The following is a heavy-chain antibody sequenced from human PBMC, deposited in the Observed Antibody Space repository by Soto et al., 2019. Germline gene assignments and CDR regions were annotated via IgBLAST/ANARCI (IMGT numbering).Heavy chain of an antibody. J-gene: IGHJ5*02. Sequence: XETLSLTCTVSGISITSPYWNWFRQSPGKGLEWIGQISDRGDINYNPPLESRVAISTDTSKNQVSLTLTAVNAADTAVYFCARGRHWFGPWGQGTLGTVSS. CDR2: ISDRGDI. CDR3: ARGRHWFGP. V-gene: IGHV4-59*08. CDR1: GISITSPY.